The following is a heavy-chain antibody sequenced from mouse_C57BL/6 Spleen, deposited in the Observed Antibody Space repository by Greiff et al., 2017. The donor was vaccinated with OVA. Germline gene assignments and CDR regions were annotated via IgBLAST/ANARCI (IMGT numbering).Heavy chain of an antibody. V-gene: IGHV1-52*01. CDR2: IDPSDSET. D-gene: IGHD2-1*01. J-gene: IGHJ4*01. CDR1: GYTFTSYW. CDR3: ARRGEYGNYDGAMDY. Sequence: QVQLQQPGAELVRPGSSVKLSCKASGYTFTSYWMHWVKQRPIQGLEWIGNIDPSDSETHYNQKFKDKATLTVDKSSSTAYMQLSSLTSEDSAVYYCARRGEYGNYDGAMDYWGQGTSVTVSS.